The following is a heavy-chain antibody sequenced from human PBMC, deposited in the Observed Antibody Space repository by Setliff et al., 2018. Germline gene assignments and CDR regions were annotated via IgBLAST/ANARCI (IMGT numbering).Heavy chain of an antibody. D-gene: IGHD6-19*01. Sequence: SETLSLTCTVSGGSISSGGYYWSWIRQHPGKGLEWIGYIYYSGSSSYYNPSLKSRVTISVDTSKNQFSLKLSSVTAADTAVYYCARGRAGHSGHWGQGTLVTVSS. CDR2: IYYSGSSS. V-gene: IGHV4-31*03. J-gene: IGHJ4*02. CDR3: ARGRAGHSGH. CDR1: GGSISSGGYY.